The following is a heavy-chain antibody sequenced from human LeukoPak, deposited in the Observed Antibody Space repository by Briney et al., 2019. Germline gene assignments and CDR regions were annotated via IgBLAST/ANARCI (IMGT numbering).Heavy chain of an antibody. V-gene: IGHV3-30*03. CDR3: ARGRGSWYGVYFDY. Sequence: GRSLRPSCAASGFTFSSYGMHWVRPAPGKGLEWVAVISYDGSNKYYADSVKGRFTISRDNSKNTLYLQMNSLRAEDTAVYYCARGRGSWYGVYFDYWGQGTLVTVSS. CDR1: GFTFSSYG. J-gene: IGHJ4*02. CDR2: ISYDGSNK. D-gene: IGHD6-13*01.